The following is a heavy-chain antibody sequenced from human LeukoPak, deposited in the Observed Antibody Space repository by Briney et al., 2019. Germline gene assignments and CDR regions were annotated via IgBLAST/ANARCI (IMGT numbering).Heavy chain of an antibody. J-gene: IGHJ4*02. CDR1: GGSISSYY. CDR3: ARDRYSSGWYDY. D-gene: IGHD6-19*01. CDR2: IYSGGNT. Sequence: SETLSLTCTVSGGSISSYYWHWIRQPAGKGLEWIGRIYSGGNTNYNPSLKSRVTMSVDTSKNQFSLKLSSVTAADTAVYYCARDRYSSGWYDYWGQGTLVTVSS. V-gene: IGHV4-4*07.